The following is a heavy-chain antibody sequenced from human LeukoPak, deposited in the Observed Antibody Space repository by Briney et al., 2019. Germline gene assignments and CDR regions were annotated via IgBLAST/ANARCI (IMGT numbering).Heavy chain of an antibody. CDR1: GGSISSSSYY. Sequence: SETLSLTCTVSGGSISSSSYYWGWIRQPPGKGLEWIGSIYYSGSTYYNPSLKSLVAISVDASKNQFSLSLSSVTVADTSWYYCAREEMATAHYWGQGTLVTVSS. CDR3: AREEMATAHY. D-gene: IGHD5-24*01. V-gene: IGHV4-39*01. CDR2: IYYSGST. J-gene: IGHJ4*02.